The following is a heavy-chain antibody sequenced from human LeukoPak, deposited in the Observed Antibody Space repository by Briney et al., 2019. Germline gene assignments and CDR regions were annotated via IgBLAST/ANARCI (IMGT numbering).Heavy chain of an antibody. CDR2: IYYSGST. CDR1: GGSISSYY. CDR3: ARRIWNPNWFDP. D-gene: IGHD1-1*01. Sequence: SETLSLTCTVSGGSISSYYWSWIRQPPGKGLEWIGYIYYSGSTNYNPSLKSRVTISVDTSKNQFSLKLSSVTAPDTAVYYCARRIWNPNWFDPWGQGTLVTVSS. V-gene: IGHV4-59*08. J-gene: IGHJ5*02.